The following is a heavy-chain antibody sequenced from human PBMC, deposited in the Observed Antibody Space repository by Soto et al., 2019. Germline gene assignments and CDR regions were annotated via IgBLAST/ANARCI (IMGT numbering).Heavy chain of an antibody. CDR1: GFTFSSYA. CDR2: ISYDGSNK. D-gene: IGHD3-10*01. CDR3: SRHTSGSDGYYDERFGWFVP. J-gene: IGHJ5*01. V-gene: IGHV3-30-3*01. Sequence: GGSRRLSCAASGFTFSSYAMHWVRQAPGKGLEWVAVISYDGSNKYYADSVKGRFTISRDNSKNTLYLQMNSLRAEDTAVYYCSRHTSGSDGYYDERFGWFVPWGQGTLVTVSS.